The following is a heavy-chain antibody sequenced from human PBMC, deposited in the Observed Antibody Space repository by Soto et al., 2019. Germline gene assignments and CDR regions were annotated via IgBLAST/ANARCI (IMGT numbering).Heavy chain of an antibody. CDR2: IVVGSGNT. Sequence: SVKVSCKASGFTFTSSAVQWVRQARGQRLEWIGWIVVGSGNTNYAQKFQERVTITRDMSTSTAYMELSSLRSEDTAVYYCAADGQWLPTYYFDYWGQGTLVTVSS. J-gene: IGHJ4*02. CDR3: AADGQWLPTYYFDY. CDR1: GFTFTSSA. V-gene: IGHV1-58*01. D-gene: IGHD6-19*01.